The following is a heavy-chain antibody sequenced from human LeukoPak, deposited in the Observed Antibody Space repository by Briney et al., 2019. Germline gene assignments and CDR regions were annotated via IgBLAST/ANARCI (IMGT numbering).Heavy chain of an antibody. D-gene: IGHD5-18*01. Sequence: ASVKVSCKASGYTFTGYYMHWVRQAPGQGLEWMGWINPNSGGTNYAQKFQGRVTMTRDTSISTAYMELSRLRSDDTAVYYCAREDTARQSNWFDPWGQGTLVTVSS. V-gene: IGHV1-2*02. CDR2: INPNSGGT. CDR3: AREDTARQSNWFDP. J-gene: IGHJ5*02. CDR1: GYTFTGYY.